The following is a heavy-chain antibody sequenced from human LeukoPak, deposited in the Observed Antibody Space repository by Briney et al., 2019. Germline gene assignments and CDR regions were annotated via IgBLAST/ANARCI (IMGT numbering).Heavy chain of an antibody. CDR1: GFTFSSYG. CDR2: FSGSGGTT. J-gene: IGHJ4*02. D-gene: IGHD3-22*01. Sequence: GGSLRLSCAASGFTFSSYGMSWVRQAPGKGLEWVSSFSGSGGTTYYADSVKGRFTISRDNSKNTLYLQMNSLRAEDTAVYYCAKGRVSSNGWTFNDCWGQGTLVTVSS. V-gene: IGHV3-23*01. CDR3: AKGRVSSNGWTFNDC.